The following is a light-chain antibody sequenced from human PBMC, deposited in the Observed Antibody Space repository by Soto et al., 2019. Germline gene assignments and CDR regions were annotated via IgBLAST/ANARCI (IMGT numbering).Light chain of an antibody. J-gene: IGKJ1*01. CDR3: QQYHNWPPTT. CDR1: QSVSSN. Sequence: EIVMTQSPATLSVSPGXRATLSCRASQSVSSNLAWYQQKPGQAPRLLIYGASTRATGIPARFSGSGSGTEFTLTISSLQSEDFAVYYCQQYHNWPPTTFGQGTKGDIK. V-gene: IGKV3-15*01. CDR2: GAS.